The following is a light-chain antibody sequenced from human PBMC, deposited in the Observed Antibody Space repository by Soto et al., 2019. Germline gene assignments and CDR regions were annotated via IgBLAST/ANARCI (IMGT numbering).Light chain of an antibody. V-gene: IGKV1-12*01. CDR1: QAISVW. J-gene: IGKJ3*01. CDR3: QQANSFPFT. Sequence: DIQMTQSPYSVSASVGDRVTITCRASQAISVWLAWYQQKPGKAPGLLIYAASHLHSGVPSRFSGSGSGTDFTLTISSLQPEDFATYYCQQANSFPFTFGPGTKVDIK. CDR2: AAS.